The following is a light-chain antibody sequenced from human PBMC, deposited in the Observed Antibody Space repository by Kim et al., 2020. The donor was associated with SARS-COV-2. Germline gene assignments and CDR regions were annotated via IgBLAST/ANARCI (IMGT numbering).Light chain of an antibody. CDR3: SSYTGSNKCV. J-gene: IGLJ1*01. CDR1: SSDVGGYNY. CDR2: EVS. V-gene: IGLV2-8*01. Sequence: QSALTQPPSASGSPGQSVTISCTGTSSDVGGYNYVSWYQQHPGKAPKLMIYEVSKRPSGVPDRFSGSKSGNTASLTVSGLQAEDEADYYCSSYTGSNKCVFGRGTKVTVL.